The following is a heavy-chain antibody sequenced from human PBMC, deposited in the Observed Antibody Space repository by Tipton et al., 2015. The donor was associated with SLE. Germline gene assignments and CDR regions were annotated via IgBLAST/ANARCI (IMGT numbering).Heavy chain of an antibody. D-gene: IGHD7-27*01. Sequence: LRLSCTVSGGSISSGSYYWSWIRQPAGKGLEWIGHIYTSGSTNYNPSLKSRVTISVDTSKNQFSLKLSSVTAADTAVYYCARGTGDVDYWGQGTLVTVSS. V-gene: IGHV4-61*09. CDR3: ARGTGDVDY. CDR1: GGSISSGSYY. J-gene: IGHJ4*02. CDR2: IYTSGST.